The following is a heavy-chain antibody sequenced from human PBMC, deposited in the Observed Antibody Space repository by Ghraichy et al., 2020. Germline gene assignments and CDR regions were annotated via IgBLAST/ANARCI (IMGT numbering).Heavy chain of an antibody. CDR1: GGSISSYY. J-gene: IGHJ4*02. CDR2: IYTSGST. V-gene: IGHV4-4*09. Sequence: SETLSLTCTVSGGSISSYYWSWIRQPPGKGLEWIGYIYTSGSTNYNPSLKSRVTISVDTSKNQFSLKLSSVTAADTAVYYCARLAGENFWGGYVDYWGQGTLVTVSS. D-gene: IGHD3-3*01. CDR3: ARLAGENFWGGYVDY.